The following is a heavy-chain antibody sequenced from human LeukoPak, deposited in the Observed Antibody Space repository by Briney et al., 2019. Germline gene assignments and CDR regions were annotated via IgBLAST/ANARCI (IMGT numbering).Heavy chain of an antibody. CDR3: VRGADFWSGYRHYYYYYMDV. CDR1: GGSISSSTSY. D-gene: IGHD3-3*01. V-gene: IGHV4-39*07. J-gene: IGHJ6*03. Sequence: SETLSLTCIVSGGSISSSTSYWGWIRQPPGKGLEWIGTLYYSGSTGYNPSLKSRVTISVDTSKNQFSLKLSSVTAADTAVYFCVRGADFWSGYRHYYYYYMDVWGKGTTVTVSS. CDR2: LYYSGST.